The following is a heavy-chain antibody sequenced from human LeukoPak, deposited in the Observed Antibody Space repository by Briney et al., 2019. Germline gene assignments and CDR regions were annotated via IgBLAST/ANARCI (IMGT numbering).Heavy chain of an antibody. CDR1: GGSFSGYY. J-gene: IGHJ4*02. CDR3: ARADSSGYPPFDY. Sequence: NSSETLSLTCAVYGGSFSGYYWSWIRQPPGKGLEWIGYIYYSGSTNYNPSLKSRVTISVDTSKNQFSLKLSSVTAADTAVYYCARADSSGYPPFDYWGQGTLVTVSS. CDR2: IYYSGST. D-gene: IGHD3-22*01. V-gene: IGHV4-59*01.